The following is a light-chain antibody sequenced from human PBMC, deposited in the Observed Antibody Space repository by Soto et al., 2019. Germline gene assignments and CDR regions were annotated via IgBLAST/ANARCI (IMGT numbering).Light chain of an antibody. Sequence: DIVITQSPATLSVAPGDRVPLXWRASQGVSRKLAWYQHKPGQAPRLLISGASTGATGIPARFSGSGSGTEFTLTISSLQSEDCAIYYCQQYHTWPITFGGGTKV. CDR3: QQYHTWPIT. V-gene: IGKV3-15*01. CDR2: GAS. CDR1: QGVSRK. J-gene: IGKJ4*01.